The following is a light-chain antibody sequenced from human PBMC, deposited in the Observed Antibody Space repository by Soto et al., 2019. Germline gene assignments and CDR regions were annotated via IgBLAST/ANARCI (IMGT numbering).Light chain of an antibody. Sequence: EIVLTQSPGTLSLYTGERATLSCRASQSFNSIYLAWYQQKPGQAHRLLIYGASSRATGIPHRFSGSGSGTDFTLTISRLEPEDFAVYYCQQYGSLITFGQGGRLEIK. J-gene: IGKJ5*01. CDR1: QSFNSIY. CDR3: QQYGSLIT. CDR2: GAS. V-gene: IGKV3-20*01.